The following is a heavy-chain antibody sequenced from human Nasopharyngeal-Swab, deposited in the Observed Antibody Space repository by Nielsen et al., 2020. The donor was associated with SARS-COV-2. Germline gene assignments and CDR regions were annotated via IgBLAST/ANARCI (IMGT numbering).Heavy chain of an antibody. J-gene: IGHJ4*02. CDR3: TRGNGGQYGF. CDR2: IRWDGGST. V-gene: IGHV3-43*01. Sequence: GESLKISCAASGFTFDDYTMHWVRQAPGKGLEWVSLIRWDGGSTYYADSVKGRFTISRDNSKNSLYLQINSLRGDDTAVYYCTRGNGGQYGFWGQGNLVTVSS. CDR1: GFTFDDYT. D-gene: IGHD4-23*01.